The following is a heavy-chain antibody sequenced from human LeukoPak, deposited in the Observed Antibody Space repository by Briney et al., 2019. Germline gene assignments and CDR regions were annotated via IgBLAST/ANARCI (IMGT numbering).Heavy chain of an antibody. V-gene: IGHV1-18*01. D-gene: IGHD6-19*01. CDR1: GSTFTSYG. Sequence: ASVKVSCKASGSTFTSYGINWVRQAPGQGLEWMGWISAYNGNTDYAQKLQGRVTMTTDTSTSTAYMELRSLRSDDTAVYYCARGSSGLAWFDPWGQGTLVTVSS. CDR3: ARGSSGLAWFDP. J-gene: IGHJ5*02. CDR2: ISAYNGNT.